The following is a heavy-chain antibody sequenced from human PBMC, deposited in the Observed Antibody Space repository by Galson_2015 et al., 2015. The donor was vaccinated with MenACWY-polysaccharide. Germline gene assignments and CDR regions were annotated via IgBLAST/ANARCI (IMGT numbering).Heavy chain of an antibody. J-gene: IGHJ6*02. V-gene: IGHV3-30-3*01. D-gene: IGHD2-2*01. CDR3: ARDYCSRTSCYGLDV. Sequence: SLRLSCAASGFTFNSYAMHWVRQDPGKGLEWVAVISYDETNKYYADSVKGRFTISRDNSKNTLYLQMNSLRAEDAAVYYCARDYCSRTSCYGLDVWGQGTTVIVSS. CDR2: ISYDETNK. CDR1: GFTFNSYA.